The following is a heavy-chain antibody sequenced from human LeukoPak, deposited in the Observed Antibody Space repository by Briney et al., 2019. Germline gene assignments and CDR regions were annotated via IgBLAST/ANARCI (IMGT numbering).Heavy chain of an antibody. J-gene: IGHJ4*02. V-gene: IGHV3-23*01. D-gene: IGHD1-26*01. CDR2: ISGSGGST. CDR1: GFTFSSYA. Sequence: GGSLRLSCAASGFTFSSYAMSWVRQAPGRGLEWVSAISGSGGSTYSPHSLNPRFTISRSNSNNPLYLQMNTLRAQDTAVYYCAKDRGIVGATIPFDYWGQGTLVTVSS. CDR3: AKDRGIVGATIPFDY.